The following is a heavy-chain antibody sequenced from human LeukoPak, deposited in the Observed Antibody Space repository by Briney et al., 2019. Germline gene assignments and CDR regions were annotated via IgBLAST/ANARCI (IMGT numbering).Heavy chain of an antibody. J-gene: IGHJ6*02. Sequence: GGSLRLSCAASGFIFSSYGMHWVRQAPGKGLEWVAVISYDGSNKYYADSVKGRFTISRDNSKYTLYLQMNSLRAEDTAVYYCAKVVRTAMVPWYYYYYGMDVWGQGTTVTVSS. D-gene: IGHD5-18*01. V-gene: IGHV3-30*18. CDR1: GFIFSSYG. CDR3: AKVVRTAMVPWYYYYYGMDV. CDR2: ISYDGSNK.